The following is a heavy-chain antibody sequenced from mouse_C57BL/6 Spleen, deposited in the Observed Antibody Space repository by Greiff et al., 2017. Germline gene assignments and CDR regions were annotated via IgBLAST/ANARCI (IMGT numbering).Heavy chain of an antibody. V-gene: IGHV5-4*01. CDR2: ISDGGSYT. D-gene: IGHD1-1*01. J-gene: IGHJ4*01. CDR3: AREGDYGSRSAMDY. CDR1: GFTFSSYA. Sequence: EVKLVESGGGLVKPGGSLKLSCAASGFTFSSYAMSWVRQTPEKRLEWVATISDGGSYTYYPDNVKGRFTISRDNAKNNLYLQMSHLKSEDTAMYYCAREGDYGSRSAMDYWGQGTSVTVSS.